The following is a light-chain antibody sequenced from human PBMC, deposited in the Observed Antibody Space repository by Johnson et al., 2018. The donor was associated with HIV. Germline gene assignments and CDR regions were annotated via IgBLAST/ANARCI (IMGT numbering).Light chain of an antibody. V-gene: IGLV1-51*02. CDR1: SSTIGNNL. Sequence: TQPPSVSAPPGQKVTISCSGSSSTIGNNLASWYQQLPGTAPKLLIYANNKRPSGIPDRFSASKSGTSATLGITGLQTGDEADYYCGTWDSSLSVLYVFGTGTKVTVL. CDR3: GTWDSSLSVLYV. J-gene: IGLJ1*01. CDR2: ANN.